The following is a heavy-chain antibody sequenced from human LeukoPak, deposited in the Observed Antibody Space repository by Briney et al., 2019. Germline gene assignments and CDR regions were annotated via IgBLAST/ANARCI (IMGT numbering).Heavy chain of an antibody. V-gene: IGHV4-39*07. D-gene: IGHD2-15*01. J-gene: IGHJ3*02. CDR2: IYYSGTT. CDR1: GGSITSSNYY. Sequence: SETLSLTCSVSGGSITSSNYYWDWIRQPPGKGLEWIGSIYYSGTTYYNPSLKSRVTISVDTSKNQFSLKLSSVTAADTAVYYCARRYCSGGSCYSERGAFDIWGQGTMVTVSS. CDR3: ARRYCSGGSCYSERGAFDI.